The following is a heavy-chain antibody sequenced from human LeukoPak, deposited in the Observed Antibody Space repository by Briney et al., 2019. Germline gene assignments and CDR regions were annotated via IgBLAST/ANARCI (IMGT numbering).Heavy chain of an antibody. V-gene: IGHV1-18*01. Sequence: GASVKVFCKASGYTFTTYGISWVRQAPGQGLEWMGWISAYNGHTNYAQNLQGRVTMTTDTSTSTAYMELRSLRSDDTAVYYCARAGLWELPRYAFDIWGQGTMVTVSS. CDR1: GYTFTTYG. D-gene: IGHD1-26*01. CDR3: ARAGLWELPRYAFDI. CDR2: ISAYNGHT. J-gene: IGHJ3*02.